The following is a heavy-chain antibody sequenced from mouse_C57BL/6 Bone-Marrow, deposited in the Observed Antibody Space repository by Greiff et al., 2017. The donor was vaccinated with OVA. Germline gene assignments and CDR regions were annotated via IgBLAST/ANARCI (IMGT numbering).Heavy chain of an antibody. CDR1: GSTFTDYE. V-gene: IGHV1-15*01. J-gene: IGHJ4*01. CDR3: TRDYSNYYAMDY. Sequence: QVHVKQSGAELVRPGASVTLSCKASGSTFTDYEMHWVKQTPVHGLEWIGAIDPETGGTAYNQKFKGKAILTADKSSSAAYMELRSLTSEYSAVYYCTRDYSNYYAMDYCGQGTAVTVSS. D-gene: IGHD2-5*01. CDR2: IDPETGGT.